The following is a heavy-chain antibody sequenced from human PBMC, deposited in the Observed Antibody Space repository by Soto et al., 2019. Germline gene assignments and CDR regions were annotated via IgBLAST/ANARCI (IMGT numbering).Heavy chain of an antibody. CDR3: ARGVILFRGSFDP. D-gene: IGHD2-15*01. V-gene: IGHV4-34*01. CDR2: INHNTNT. Sequence: QVHLQQWGAGLLKPSETLSLTCAVYGGSFSDTYWNWFRQPPGKGLEWIGEINHNTNTIYNPSLTSRVTISVDTSKKHFSLQLTSVTAADTAVYYCARGVILFRGSFDPWGQGTLVTVSS. J-gene: IGHJ5*02. CDR1: GGSFSDTY.